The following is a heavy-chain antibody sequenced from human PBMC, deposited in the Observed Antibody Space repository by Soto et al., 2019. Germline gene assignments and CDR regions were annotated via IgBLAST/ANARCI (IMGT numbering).Heavy chain of an antibody. V-gene: IGHV3-13*04. Sequence: PGGSLRLPCAASGFTFSNYDMHWVRQVKGKGLEWVSAIGIAGDTYYPDSVKGRFTIFRENAKNSLYLQMNSLRAGDTAVYYCASAESTVNGALVYWGQGIVVTVSS. CDR2: IGIAGDT. J-gene: IGHJ4*02. CDR3: ASAESTVNGALVY. CDR1: GFTFSNYD. D-gene: IGHD1-26*01.